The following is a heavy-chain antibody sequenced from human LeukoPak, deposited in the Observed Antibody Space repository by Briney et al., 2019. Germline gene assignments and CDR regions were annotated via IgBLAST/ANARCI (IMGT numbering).Heavy chain of an antibody. D-gene: IGHD3-16*01. CDR2: IYYSGST. CDR1: GGSFSGYY. Sequence: SETLSLTCAVYGGSFSGYYWSWIRQPPGKGLEWIGSIYYSGSTYYNPSLKSRVTISVDTSKNQFSLKLSSVTAADTAVYYCARHYGPWGQGTLVTVSS. V-gene: IGHV4-34*01. CDR3: ARHYGP. J-gene: IGHJ5*02.